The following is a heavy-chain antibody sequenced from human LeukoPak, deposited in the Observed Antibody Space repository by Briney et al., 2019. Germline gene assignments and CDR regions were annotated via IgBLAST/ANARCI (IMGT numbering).Heavy chain of an antibody. J-gene: IGHJ5*02. CDR1: GYTFTGYY. CDR3: AREAIQYSSSGRFDP. Sequence: GASVKVSCKASGYTFTGYYMHWVRQAPGQGLEWMGWINPNSGGTNYAQKFQGRVTMTRDTSISTAYMELSRLRSDATAVYYCAREAIQYSSSGRFDPWGQGTLVTVSS. V-gene: IGHV1-2*02. D-gene: IGHD6-6*01. CDR2: INPNSGGT.